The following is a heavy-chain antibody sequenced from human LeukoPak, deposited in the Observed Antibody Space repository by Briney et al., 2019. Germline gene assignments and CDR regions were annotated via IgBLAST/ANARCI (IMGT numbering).Heavy chain of an antibody. CDR2: ISYDGSNK. J-gene: IGHJ4*02. D-gene: IGHD6-6*01. CDR3: ARGREYSSSQAFDY. Sequence: PGRSLRLSCAASGFTFSSYAMHWVRQAPGKGLEWVAVISYDGSNKYYADSVKGRFTISRDNSKNTLYLQMNSLRAEDTAVYYCARGREYSSSQAFDYWGQGTLVTVSS. V-gene: IGHV3-30-3*01. CDR1: GFTFSSYA.